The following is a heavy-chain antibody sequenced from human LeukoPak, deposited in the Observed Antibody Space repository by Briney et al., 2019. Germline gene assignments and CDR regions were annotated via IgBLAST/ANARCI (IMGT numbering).Heavy chain of an antibody. CDR2: IKSKTGGGTT. CDR1: GFTFSSYS. J-gene: IGHJ4*02. Sequence: KPGGSLRLSCAASGFTFSSYSMNWVRQAPGKGLEWVGRIKSKTGGGTTDYAAPVKGRFTISRDDSKNTLYLQMNSLKTEDTAVYYCTTDGAYGGTFFDYWGQGTLVTVSS. D-gene: IGHD4-23*01. V-gene: IGHV3-15*01. CDR3: TTDGAYGGTFFDY.